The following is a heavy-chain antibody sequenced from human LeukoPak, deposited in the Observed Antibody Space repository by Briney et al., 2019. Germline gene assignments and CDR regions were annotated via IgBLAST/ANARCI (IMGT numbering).Heavy chain of an antibody. J-gene: IGHJ4*02. D-gene: IGHD2-21*01. CDR3: AKKTPGLFGVFDY. Sequence: GGSLRLSCAASGFTFISYAMSWVRQAPGKGLEWVSASGIAGKTYYADSVKGRFTISRDNSKNTLYLQVDSLRPEDTAIYYCAKKTPGLFGVFDYWGQGTLVAVSS. CDR1: GFTFISYA. V-gene: IGHV3-23*01. CDR2: SGIAGKT.